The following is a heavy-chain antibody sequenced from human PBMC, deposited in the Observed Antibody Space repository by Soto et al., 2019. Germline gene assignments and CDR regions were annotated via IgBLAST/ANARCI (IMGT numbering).Heavy chain of an antibody. J-gene: IGHJ4*02. CDR3: ARRGCDSIFGSLDY. D-gene: IGHD2-21*02. V-gene: IGHV4-4*02. Sequence: QVQLQESGPGLVKPSGTLSLTCAVSGGSISSGDWCWSWVRQSPGKGLEWIGEIYYSGSTTYNPSLKSRVTISADKSENQFSLRLSSVTAADTAVYYWARRGCDSIFGSLDYWGQGKLVTVSS. CDR1: GGSISSGDW. CDR2: IYYSGST.